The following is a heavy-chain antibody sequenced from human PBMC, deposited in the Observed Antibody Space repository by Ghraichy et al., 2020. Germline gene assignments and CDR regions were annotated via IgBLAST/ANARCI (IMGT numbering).Heavy chain of an antibody. CDR3: AREGYTSSSGYYYYAMDV. D-gene: IGHD6-6*01. Sequence: GGSLRLSCAASGFSVSGIYMSWVRQAPGKGLEWVSVIYSGGSTYYADSVKGRFTISRDSPKNTLHLQMNSLRAEDTAVYYCAREGYTSSSGYYYYAMDVWGQGTTVTVSS. CDR2: IYSGGST. CDR1: GFSVSGIY. V-gene: IGHV3-53*01. J-gene: IGHJ6*02.